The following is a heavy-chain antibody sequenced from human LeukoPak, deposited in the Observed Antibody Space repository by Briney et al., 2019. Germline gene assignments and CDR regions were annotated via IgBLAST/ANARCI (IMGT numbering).Heavy chain of an antibody. Sequence: GGSLRLSCAASGFTFSNFDMNWVRQAPGKGLEWVSAIRGSGGGTYYADSVKGRFTISRDNSKNTLYLQMNFLRAEDTAVYYCAREGCSSTSCYTSVYWGQGTLVTVSS. CDR1: GFTFSNFD. V-gene: IGHV3-23*01. J-gene: IGHJ4*02. CDR3: AREGCSSTSCYTSVY. D-gene: IGHD2-2*02. CDR2: IRGSGGGT.